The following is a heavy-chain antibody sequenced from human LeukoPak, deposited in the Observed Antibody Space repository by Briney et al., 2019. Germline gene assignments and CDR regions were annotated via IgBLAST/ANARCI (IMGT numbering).Heavy chain of an antibody. V-gene: IGHV4-34*01. CDR1: GGSFSGYY. CDR3: ARDSNIAGWFDP. CDR2: IYYSGST. D-gene: IGHD2/OR15-2a*01. Sequence: SETLSLTCAVYGGSFSGYYWSWIRQPPGKGLEWIGSIYYSGSTYYNPSLKSRVTISVDTSKNQFSLKLSSVTAADTAVYYCARDSNIAGWFDPWGQGTLVTVS. J-gene: IGHJ5*02.